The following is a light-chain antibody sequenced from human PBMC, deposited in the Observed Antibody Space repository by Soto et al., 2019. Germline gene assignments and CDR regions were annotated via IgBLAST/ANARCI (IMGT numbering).Light chain of an antibody. V-gene: IGKV1-5*03. CDR3: QHYNSYSEA. Sequence: DIQMTQSPSSLSASVGDRVTITCRASQGINTYLAWYQQKPGKAPKLLIYKASTLKSGVPSRFSGSGSGTEFTLTISSLQPDDFATYYCQHYNSYSEAFGQGTKVDIK. J-gene: IGKJ1*01. CDR2: KAS. CDR1: QGINTY.